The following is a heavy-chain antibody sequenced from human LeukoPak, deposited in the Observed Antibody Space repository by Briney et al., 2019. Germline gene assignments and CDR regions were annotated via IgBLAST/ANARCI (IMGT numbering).Heavy chain of an antibody. CDR1: GFTFSSYA. CDR2: ISGSGGST. D-gene: IGHD3-22*01. V-gene: IGHV3-23*01. Sequence: GGSLRLSCAASGFTFSSYAMSWVRQAPGKGLEWVSAISGSGGSTSYADSVKGRFTISRDNSKNTLYLQMNSLRAEDTAVYYCAKDSYYYDSSGYDWGQGTLVTVSS. J-gene: IGHJ4*02. CDR3: AKDSYYYDSSGYD.